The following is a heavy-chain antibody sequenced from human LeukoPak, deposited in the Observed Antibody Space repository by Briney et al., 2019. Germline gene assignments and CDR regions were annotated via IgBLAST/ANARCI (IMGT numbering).Heavy chain of an antibody. V-gene: IGHV1-8*03. CDR2: MNPNSGNT. CDR3: ARRSAYGSGTYYVDY. D-gene: IGHD3-10*01. CDR1: GYTFTSYG. Sequence: ASVKVSSKASGYTFTSYGINWVRQATGQGLEWMGWMNPNSGNTGYAQKFQGRVTITRNTSISTAYMELSSLRSEDTAVYYCARRSAYGSGTYYVDYWGQGTLVTVSS. J-gene: IGHJ4*02.